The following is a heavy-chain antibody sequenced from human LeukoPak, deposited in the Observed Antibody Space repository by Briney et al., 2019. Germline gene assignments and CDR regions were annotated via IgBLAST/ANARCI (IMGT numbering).Heavy chain of an antibody. J-gene: IGHJ4*02. V-gene: IGHV4-59*01. CDR1: GGSISSYY. D-gene: IGHD5-24*01. Sequence: SETLSLTCTVSGGSISSYYWSWIRQPPGKGLEWIGYICYSGSTNYNPSLKSRVTISVDTSKNQFSLKLSSVTAADTAVYYCAGQSQRWLQFDYWGQGTLVTVSS. CDR3: AGQSQRWLQFDY. CDR2: ICYSGST.